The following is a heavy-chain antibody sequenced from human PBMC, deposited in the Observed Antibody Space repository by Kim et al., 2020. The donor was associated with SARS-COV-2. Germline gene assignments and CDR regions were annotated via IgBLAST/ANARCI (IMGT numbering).Heavy chain of an antibody. V-gene: IGHV4-39*01. D-gene: IGHD3-10*01. J-gene: IGHJ5*02. Sequence: PPPKSRVTIPVDTSKNQFSLKRSSVTAADTAVYYCARSDYYGSGRGFDPWGQGTLVTVSS. CDR3: ARSDYYGSGRGFDP.